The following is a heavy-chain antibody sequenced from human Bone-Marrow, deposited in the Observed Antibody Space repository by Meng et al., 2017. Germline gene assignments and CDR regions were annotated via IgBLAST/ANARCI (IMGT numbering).Heavy chain of an antibody. CDR3: ARRVHDGSGHHYFDY. CDR1: GGSTHSTSYY. J-gene: IGHJ4*02. D-gene: IGHD3-22*01. V-gene: IGHV4-39*01. Sequence: QLQLQESGPGLVKPSETLSLTCTVSGGSTHSTSYYWDWIRQSPAKGLEWIGTIGYSGTIVYNPSLSSRVTMTLDTSKNQFSLKLSSVTAPDTAVYYCARRVHDGSGHHYFDYWGQGTLVTVSS. CDR2: IGYSGTI.